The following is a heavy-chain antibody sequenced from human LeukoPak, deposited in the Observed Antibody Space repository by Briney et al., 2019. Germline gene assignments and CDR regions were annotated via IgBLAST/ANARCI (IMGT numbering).Heavy chain of an antibody. CDR3: TTLFRGVNVEDAFDI. J-gene: IGHJ3*02. CDR2: IKSKTGGGTT. Sequence: GGSLRLSCAASGFTFSNAWMGWIRQAPGKGLEWVGRIKSKTGGGTTDYAAPVKGRFTISRDDSKNTLYLQMNSLKTEDTAVYYCTTLFRGVNVEDAFDIWGQGTMVTVSS. V-gene: IGHV3-15*01. D-gene: IGHD3-10*01. CDR1: GFTFSNAW.